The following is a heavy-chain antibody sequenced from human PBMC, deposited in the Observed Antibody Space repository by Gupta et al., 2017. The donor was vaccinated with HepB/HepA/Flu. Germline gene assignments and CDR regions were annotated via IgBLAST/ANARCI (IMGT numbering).Heavy chain of an antibody. Sequence: QVQLQQWGAGLLKPSETLSLTCAVSGASFSDYYWRWIRQPPGKGLEWIGEINHSGSTNYNPSLQSRVTISLDTSKNQFSLNLDSVTAADTAVYDCATGGGRAMAKSDYWGQGALVTVSS. V-gene: IGHV4-34*01. CDR3: ATGGGRAMAKSDY. CDR2: INHSGST. D-gene: IGHD5-18*01. J-gene: IGHJ4*02. CDR1: GASFSDYY.